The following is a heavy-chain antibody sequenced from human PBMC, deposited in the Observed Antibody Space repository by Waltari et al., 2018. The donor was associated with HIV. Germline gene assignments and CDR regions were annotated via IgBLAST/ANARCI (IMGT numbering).Heavy chain of an antibody. CDR1: GGSLSDYY. J-gene: IGHJ4*02. D-gene: IGHD2-2*01. CDR2: INHSGST. Sequence: QVQLQQWGSGLLKPSETLSLTCGVFGGSLSDYYCTWIRQPPGKGLEWIGEINHSGSTNSKPPLKNRVTISVDTSKNQFSLKLSSVTAADTAVYYCARRGFRFCSSTTCLDYWGQGTLVTVSS. CDR3: ARRGFRFCSSTTCLDY. V-gene: IGHV4-34*01.